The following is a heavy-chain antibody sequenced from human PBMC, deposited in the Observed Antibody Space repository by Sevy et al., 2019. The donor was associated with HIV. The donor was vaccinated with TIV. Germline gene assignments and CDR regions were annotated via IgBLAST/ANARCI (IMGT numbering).Heavy chain of an antibody. V-gene: IGHV4-61*02. CDR1: GGSISSGSYY. Sequence: SETVSLTCTVSGGSISSGSYYWSWIRQPAGKGLEWIGRIYTSGSTNYNPSLKSRVTISVDTSKNQFSLKLSSVTAADTAVYYCARAVMDDILTGYYGAMDVWGKGTTVTVSS. CDR2: IYTSGST. D-gene: IGHD3-9*01. J-gene: IGHJ6*03. CDR3: ARAVMDDILTGYYGAMDV.